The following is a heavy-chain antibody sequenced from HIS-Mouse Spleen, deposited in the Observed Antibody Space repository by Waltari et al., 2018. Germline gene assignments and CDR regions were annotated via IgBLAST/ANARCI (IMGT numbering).Heavy chain of an antibody. V-gene: IGHV4-34*01. CDR3: ARRGGWYFDY. D-gene: IGHD3-10*01. CDR1: GGSFIGYY. CDR2: INHSGST. Sequence: QVQLQQWGAGLLKPSETLSLTCAVYGGSFIGYYWSWIRQPPGKGLEWIGEINHSGSTNYNPSLKSRVTISVDTSKNQFSLKLSSVTAADTAVYYCARRGGWYFDYWGQGTLVTVSS. J-gene: IGHJ4*02.